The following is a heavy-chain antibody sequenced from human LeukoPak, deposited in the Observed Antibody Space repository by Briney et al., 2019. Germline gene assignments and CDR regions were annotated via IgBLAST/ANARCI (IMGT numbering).Heavy chain of an antibody. Sequence: GGSLRLSCAASGFTFTIFGLNWVRQAPGKGPEWVSYIDARSGITYYADSVQGRFTISGDNAKESVFLQMNSLRVDDTAVYYCARTYDFGRGPPGDAFDNWGPGTWVTVSS. CDR1: GFTFTIFG. J-gene: IGHJ3*02. D-gene: IGHD3-3*01. CDR3: ARTYDFGRGPPGDAFDN. CDR2: IDARSGIT. V-gene: IGHV3-48*01.